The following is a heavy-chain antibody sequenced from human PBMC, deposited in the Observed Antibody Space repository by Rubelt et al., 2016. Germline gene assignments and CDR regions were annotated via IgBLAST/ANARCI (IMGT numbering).Heavy chain of an antibody. D-gene: IGHD2-21*01. CDR2: ISGDSGTI. CDR1: GFSLSGYS. J-gene: IGHJ4*02. Sequence: PGGSLRLSCAASGFSLSGYSMDWVRQVPGKGLEWISYISGDSGTISYADSVRGRFPISRDNVRNSLYLTMTRLRAEDTAVYYCVRGYLSNSFDQWGQGTLVTASS. CDR3: VRGYLSNSFDQ. V-gene: IGHV3-48*04.